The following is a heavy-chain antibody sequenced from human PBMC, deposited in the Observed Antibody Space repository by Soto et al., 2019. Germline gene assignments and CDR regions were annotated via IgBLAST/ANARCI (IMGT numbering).Heavy chain of an antibody. CDR1: GGSISSGGYY. V-gene: IGHV4-31*03. Sequence: PSETLSLTCTVSGGSISSGGYYWSWIRQHPGKGLEWIGYIYYSGSTYYNPSLKSRVTISVDTSKNQFSLKLSSVTAADTAVYYCARIWFGELFQAHWFDPWGQGTLVTVSS. CDR2: IYYSGST. CDR3: ARIWFGELFQAHWFDP. J-gene: IGHJ5*02. D-gene: IGHD3-10*01.